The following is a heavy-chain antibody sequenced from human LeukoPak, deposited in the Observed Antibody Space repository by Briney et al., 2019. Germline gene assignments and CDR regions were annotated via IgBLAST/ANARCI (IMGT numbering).Heavy chain of an antibody. J-gene: IGHJ4*02. V-gene: IGHV1-2*02. D-gene: IGHD7-27*01. Sequence: GASVKVSCKASGYTLTYNNISWVRQAPGQGLEWMGWIHPKTGVTHYAQSFQGRVTLTRDTSISTAYMELSGLRSDDTAVYYCARDHNWGPDYWGQGTLVTVSS. CDR2: IHPKTGVT. CDR3: ARDHNWGPDY. CDR1: GYTLTYNN.